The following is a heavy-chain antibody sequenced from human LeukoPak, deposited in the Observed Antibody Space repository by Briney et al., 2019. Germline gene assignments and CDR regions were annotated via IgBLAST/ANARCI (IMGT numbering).Heavy chain of an antibody. J-gene: IGHJ3*02. V-gene: IGHV3-73*01. D-gene: IGHD3-22*01. CDR1: GFTFSGSA. CDR2: IRSKAHSYAT. Sequence: QAGGSLRLSCAASGFTFSGSAMHWVRQASGKGLEWVGRIRSKAHSYATAYAASVKGRFTISRDDSKNTAYLPMNSLKTEDTAVYYCTRHGGRDYYDSSEDAFDIWGQGTMVIVSS. CDR3: TRHGGRDYYDSSEDAFDI.